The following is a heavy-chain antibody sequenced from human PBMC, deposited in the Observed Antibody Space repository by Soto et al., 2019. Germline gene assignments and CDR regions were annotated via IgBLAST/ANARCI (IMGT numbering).Heavy chain of an antibody. CDR1: GFTLSNYA. CDR3: ARDRSAWTSSEPLY. V-gene: IGHV3-23*01. CDR2: IGVIGYDT. D-gene: IGHD2-2*01. J-gene: IGHJ4*02. Sequence: EVQLLESGGGLVQPGGSLRLSCAASGFTLSNYAMTWVRQAPGKGLEWVSTIGVIGYDTFYADSVKGRFTISRDTSKNTLYLQMNSLRVEDTALYYCARDRSAWTSSEPLYWGQGSLITVSS.